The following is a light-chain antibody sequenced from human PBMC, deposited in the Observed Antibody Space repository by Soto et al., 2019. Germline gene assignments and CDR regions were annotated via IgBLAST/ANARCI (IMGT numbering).Light chain of an antibody. CDR3: QQYETFSGT. CDR2: DAT. J-gene: IGKJ1*01. CDR1: HTISYW. V-gene: IGKV1-5*01. Sequence: DIQLTQSPSTLSASVGDRVTITCRTSHTISYWLAWHQQKPGKAPQVLIYDATRLKSGVPSRFSGSGSGTEITLTISNLQPDDFATYYCQQYETFSGTFGPGTKVDIK.